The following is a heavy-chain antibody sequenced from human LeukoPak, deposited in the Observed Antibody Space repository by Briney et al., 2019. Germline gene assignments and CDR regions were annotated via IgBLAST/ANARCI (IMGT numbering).Heavy chain of an antibody. V-gene: IGHV3-43*02. CDR1: GFTFVDYA. CDR2: ISGDGNT. J-gene: IGHJ6*03. CDR3: AKAPGYYYSYFIDV. Sequence: GGSLRLSCAASGFTFVDYAMHWVRQAPGKGLEWVSLISGDGNTYYADSVKGRFTISRDNSKNSLYLQMNSLRTEDTALYYCAKAPGYYYSYFIDVWGKGTTVTVSS.